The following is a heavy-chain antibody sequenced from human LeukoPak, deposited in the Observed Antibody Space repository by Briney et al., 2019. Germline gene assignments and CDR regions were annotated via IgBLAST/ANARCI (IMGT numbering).Heavy chain of an antibody. D-gene: IGHD3-3*01. CDR2: IIPIFGTA. J-gene: IGHJ4*02. CDR1: GGTFSSYA. CDR3: ARGLKEATYDFWTGYYTGFDY. V-gene: IGHV1-69*01. Sequence: SVKVSCKASGGTFSSYAISWVRQAPGQGLEWMGGIIPIFGTANYAQKFQGRVTITADESTSTAYMELSSLRSEDTAVYYCARGLKEATYDFWTGYYTGFDYWGQGTLVTVSS.